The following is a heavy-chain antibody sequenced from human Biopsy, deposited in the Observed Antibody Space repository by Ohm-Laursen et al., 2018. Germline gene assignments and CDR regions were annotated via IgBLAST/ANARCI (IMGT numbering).Heavy chain of an antibody. CDR3: ARDPIVGSKADGMDV. V-gene: IGHV3-33*01. CDR2: IWDDGSNE. J-gene: IGHJ6*02. Sequence: SLRLSCSASGFTFSVYAMHWVRQAPGKGLEWVSIIWDDGSNEYYADSVKGRFTISRDNSKNTVFLQMSSLRAEDTGVYYCARDPIVGSKADGMDVWGQGTTVTISS. CDR1: GFTFSVYA. D-gene: IGHD1-26*01.